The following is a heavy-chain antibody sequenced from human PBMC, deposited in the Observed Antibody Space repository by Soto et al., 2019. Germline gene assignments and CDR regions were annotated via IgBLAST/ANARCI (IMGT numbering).Heavy chain of an antibody. CDR1: GGSISSSSYY. CDR2: IYYSGST. V-gene: IGHV4-39*01. J-gene: IGHJ4*02. Sequence: SETLSLTCTVSGGSISSSSYYWGWIRQPPGKGLEWIGSIYYSGSTYYNPSLKSRVTISVDTSKNQFSLKLSSVTAADTAVYYCARYNRDIVVVVATPNFDYWGQGTLVTVSS. CDR3: ARYNRDIVVVVATPNFDY. D-gene: IGHD2-15*01.